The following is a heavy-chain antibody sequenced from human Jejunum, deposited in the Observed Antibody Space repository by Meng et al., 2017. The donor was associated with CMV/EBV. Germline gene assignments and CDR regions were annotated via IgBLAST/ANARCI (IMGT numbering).Heavy chain of an antibody. D-gene: IGHD5-18*01. CDR3: ARGLNTYGPWS. CDR1: GFTFSYYA. J-gene: IGHJ5*02. CDR2: IAYDGANE. Sequence: EASGFTFSYYALHWVRQAPGKGLEWVAVIAYDGANEFYADSVKGRFTVSRDNSKNTLYLQMNSLTADDTAVYYCARGLNTYGPWSWGQGTLVTVSS. V-gene: IGHV3-30-3*01.